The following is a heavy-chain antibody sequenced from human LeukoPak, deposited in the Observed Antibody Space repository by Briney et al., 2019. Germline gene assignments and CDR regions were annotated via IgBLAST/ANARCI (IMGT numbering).Heavy chain of an antibody. CDR1: GGSISSYY. CDR2: IYYSGST. J-gene: IGHJ4*02. D-gene: IGHD3-22*01. CDR3: ARHPSYDSSGYFFDY. Sequence: SETLSLTCTVSGGSISSYYWSWIRQPLGKGLEWIGYIYYSGSTNYNPSLKSRVTISVDTSKNQFSLELSSVTAADTAVYYCARHPSYDSSGYFFDYWGQGTLVTVSS. V-gene: IGHV4-59*08.